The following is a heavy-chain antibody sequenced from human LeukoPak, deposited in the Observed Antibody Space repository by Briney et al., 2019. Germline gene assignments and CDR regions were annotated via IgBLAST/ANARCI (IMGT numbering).Heavy chain of an antibody. Sequence: ASVKVSCKASGYTFTSYDINWVRQATGQGLEWMGWINPNSGGTNYAQRFQGRVTMTRDTSISTAYMELSRLRSDDTAVYYCARERPPIVVVPAAISGGSYYYYGMDVWGQGTTVTVSS. D-gene: IGHD2-2*02. CDR3: ARERPPIVVVPAAISGGSYYYYGMDV. CDR2: INPNSGGT. V-gene: IGHV1-2*02. J-gene: IGHJ6*02. CDR1: GYTFTSYD.